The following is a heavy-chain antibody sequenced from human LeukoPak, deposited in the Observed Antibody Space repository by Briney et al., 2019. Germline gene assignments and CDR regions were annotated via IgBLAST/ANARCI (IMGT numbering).Heavy chain of an antibody. CDR3: AKPGYSYGYFDY. CDR2: ISWNSGSI. V-gene: IGHV3-9*01. CDR1: GFTFDDYA. J-gene: IGHJ4*02. Sequence: GGSLRLSCAASGFTFDDYAMHWVRQAPGKGLEWVSGISWNSGSIGYADSVKGRFTISRDNAKNSLYLQMNSLRAEDTALYYCAKPGYSYGYFDYWGRGTLVTVSS. D-gene: IGHD5-18*01.